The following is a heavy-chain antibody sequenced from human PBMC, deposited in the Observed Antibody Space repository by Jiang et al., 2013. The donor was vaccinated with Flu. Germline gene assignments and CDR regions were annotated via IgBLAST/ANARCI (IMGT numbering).Heavy chain of an antibody. J-gene: IGHJ4*02. V-gene: IGHV4-59*01. Sequence: LLKPSETLSLTCTVSGGSISSYYWSWIRQPPGKGLEWIGYIYYSGSTNYNPSLKSRVTISVDTSKNQFSLKLSSVTAADTAVYYCARFSHWNYAWFADYWGQGTLVTVSS. D-gene: IGHD1-7*01. CDR2: IYYSGST. CDR1: GGSISSYY. CDR3: ARFSHWNYAWFADY.